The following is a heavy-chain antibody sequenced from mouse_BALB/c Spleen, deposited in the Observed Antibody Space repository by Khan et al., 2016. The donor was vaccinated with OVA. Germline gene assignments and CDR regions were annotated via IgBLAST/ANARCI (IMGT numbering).Heavy chain of an antibody. D-gene: IGHD1-1*01. CDR2: ILPGSGSR. V-gene: IGHV1-9*01. J-gene: IGHJ2*01. CDR3: ARVNYGSRDYFDY. Sequence: VQLQQSGAELMKPGASAKISCKATGYTFSGYWLEWVKQRPGHGLEWIGEILPGSGSRNYNEKFKGKATFTADISSKTTYMQLSSLTSEDSAVYYCARVNYGSRDYFDYWGQGTTLTVSS. CDR1: GYTFSGYW.